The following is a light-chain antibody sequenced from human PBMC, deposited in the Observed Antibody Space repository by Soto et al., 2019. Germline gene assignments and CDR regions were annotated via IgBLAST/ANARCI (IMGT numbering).Light chain of an antibody. Sequence: QSVLTQPPSVSGAPGQRVTISCTGSSSNIGAGFDVHWYQQLPGTPPKLLIYANNNRPSGVPDRFSGSKSGNTASLTISGLQAEDEADYYCCSYAGSYTFVFGTGTKLTVL. CDR3: CSYAGSYTFV. CDR1: SSNIGAGFD. CDR2: ANN. J-gene: IGLJ1*01. V-gene: IGLV1-40*01.